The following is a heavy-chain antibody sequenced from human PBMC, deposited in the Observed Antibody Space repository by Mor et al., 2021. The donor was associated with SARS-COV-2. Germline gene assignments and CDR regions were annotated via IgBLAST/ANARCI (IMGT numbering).Heavy chain of an antibody. Sequence: LKSRVTISVDTSKNQFSLKLSSVTAADTAVYYCARENCGGDCYSYRADYYGMDVWGQGTTVTVSS. V-gene: IGHV4-31*02. CDR3: ARENCGGDCYSYRADYYGMDV. J-gene: IGHJ6*02. D-gene: IGHD2-21*02.